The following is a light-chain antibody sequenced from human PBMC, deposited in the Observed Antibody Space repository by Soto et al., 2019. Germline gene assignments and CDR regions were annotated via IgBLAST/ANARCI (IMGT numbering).Light chain of an antibody. Sequence: GDRVTITCRASQSISSWLAWYQQKPGKAPKLLIYDASSLESGVPSRFSGSGSGTDFTLTITGLQPADFATYYCQQNYSIPITFGQGTRLEIK. V-gene: IGKV1-5*01. CDR3: QQNYSIPIT. CDR2: DAS. CDR1: QSISSW. J-gene: IGKJ5*01.